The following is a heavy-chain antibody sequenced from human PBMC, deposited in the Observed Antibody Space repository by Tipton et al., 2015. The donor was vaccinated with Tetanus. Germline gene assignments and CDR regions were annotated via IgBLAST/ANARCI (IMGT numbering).Heavy chain of an antibody. CDR1: GYNFTNYW. V-gene: IGHV5-51*01. D-gene: IGHD4-17*01. CDR2: IYPGDSDT. Sequence: QSGAEVKEPGESLRISCETSGYNFTNYWTAWVRQVPGGGLEWMGIIYPGDSDTRYSPSFQGQVTISADKSISTAYLQWSSLKASDTAMYYCARRWKSYGDYVDAFDIWGQGTMVTVSS. J-gene: IGHJ3*02. CDR3: ARRWKSYGDYVDAFDI.